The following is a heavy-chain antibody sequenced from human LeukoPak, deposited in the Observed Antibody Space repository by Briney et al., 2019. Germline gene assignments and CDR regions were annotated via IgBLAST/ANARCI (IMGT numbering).Heavy chain of an antibody. V-gene: IGHV3-23*01. CDR1: GFALSSYA. D-gene: IGHD6-19*01. Sequence: GGSLRLSCAASGFALSSYAMSWVRQAPGKGLEWVSATSSSDAGTYHAESVRGRFTISRDNSKNTLYLQMNSLRAEDTAVYYCAKEVAVAGNWFDPWGQGTLVTVSS. CDR2: TSSSDAGT. CDR3: AKEVAVAGNWFDP. J-gene: IGHJ5*02.